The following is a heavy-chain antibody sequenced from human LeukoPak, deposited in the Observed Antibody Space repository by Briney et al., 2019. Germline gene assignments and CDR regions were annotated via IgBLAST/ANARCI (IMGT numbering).Heavy chain of an antibody. V-gene: IGHV4-34*01. CDR2: INHSGST. D-gene: IGHD4-23*01. CDR3: ARADYGGNLFDY. Sequence: SETLTLTCAVYGGSFSGYYWSWIRQLPGKGLEWIGEINHSGSTNYNPSLKSRVTISVDTSKNQFSLKLSSVTAADTAVYYCARADYGGNLFDYWGQGTLVTVSS. CDR1: GGSFSGYY. J-gene: IGHJ4*02.